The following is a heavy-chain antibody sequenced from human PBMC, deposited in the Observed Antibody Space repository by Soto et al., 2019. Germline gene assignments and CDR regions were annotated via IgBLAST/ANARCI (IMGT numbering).Heavy chain of an antibody. V-gene: IGHV2-5*02. Sequence: QSTLKESGPTLLKPTQTLTLTCTFSGFSRSTSVVGVGWIRQPPGKALECLALINWDDDKRYSPSLKSRITITKDNSKNPVVLTMPIMDPEYTATSSCAHRLLWFGERLYGDAFDIWGKGTMVTVAS. D-gene: IGHD3-10*01. CDR1: GFSRSTSVVG. J-gene: IGHJ3*02. CDR2: INWDDDK. CDR3: AHRLLWFGERLYGDAFDI.